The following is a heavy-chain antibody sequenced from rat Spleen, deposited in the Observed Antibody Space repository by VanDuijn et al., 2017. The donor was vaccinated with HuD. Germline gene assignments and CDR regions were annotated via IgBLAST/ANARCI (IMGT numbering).Heavy chain of an antibody. CDR1: GFTFSNFD. V-gene: IGHV5-25*01. CDR2: INFDGSGT. Sequence: EVQLVESGGGLVQPGRSMKLSCAASGFTFSNFDMAWVRQTPTKGLEWVASINFDGSGTYYRDSVKGRFTFSRDNAKNTVYLQMDSLRSEDTATYYCARWTVYYFDYWGQGVMVTVSS. CDR3: ARWTVYYFDY. J-gene: IGHJ2*01. D-gene: IGHD1-1*01.